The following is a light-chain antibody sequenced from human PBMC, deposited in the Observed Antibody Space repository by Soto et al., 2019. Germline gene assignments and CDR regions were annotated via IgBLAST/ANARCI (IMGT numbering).Light chain of an antibody. CDR2: EVS. CDR1: SSDVGGYNY. CDR3: SSFTSSGTRV. Sequence: QSALTQPASVSGSPGQSITISCTGTSSDVGGYNYVSWYQQHPGKAPKVMIYEVSNRPSGVSNRFSASKSGNTASLTISGLQVEDEAEYYCSSFTSSGTRVFGTGTKVTVL. J-gene: IGLJ1*01. V-gene: IGLV2-14*01.